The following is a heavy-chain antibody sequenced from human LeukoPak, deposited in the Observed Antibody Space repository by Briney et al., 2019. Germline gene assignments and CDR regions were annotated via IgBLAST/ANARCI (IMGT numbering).Heavy chain of an antibody. CDR3: ARASCYDSSGYYPQWYFDY. J-gene: IGHJ4*02. D-gene: IGHD3-22*01. CDR1: GYTFTGYY. V-gene: IGHV1-2*02. Sequence: GASVKVSCKASGYTFTGYYMHWVRQAPGQGLEWMGWINPNSGGTNYAQKFQGRVTMTRDTSISTAYMELSRLRSDDTAVYYCARASCYDSSGYYPQWYFDYWGQGTLVTVSS. CDR2: INPNSGGT.